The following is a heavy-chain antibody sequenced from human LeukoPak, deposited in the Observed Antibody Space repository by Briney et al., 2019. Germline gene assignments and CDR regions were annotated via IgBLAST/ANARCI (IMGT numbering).Heavy chain of an antibody. Sequence: GASVKVSCKASGYTFTAYSIHWVRQAPGQGLELMGWINPDSGGTDYAQKFQGRVTMTRDTSISTAYMELSRLRSDDTAVYYCARGSRITMVRGTKGNWFDPWGQGTLVTVSS. CDR3: ARGSRITMVRGTKGNWFDP. V-gene: IGHV1-2*02. J-gene: IGHJ5*02. CDR2: INPDSGGT. D-gene: IGHD3-10*01. CDR1: GYTFTAYS.